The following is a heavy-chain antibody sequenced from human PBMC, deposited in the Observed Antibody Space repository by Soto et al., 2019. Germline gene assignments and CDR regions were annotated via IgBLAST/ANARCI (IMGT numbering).Heavy chain of an antibody. J-gene: IGHJ3*02. CDR3: ASVMEWLFADDAFDI. CDR1: GFTFSSYW. D-gene: IGHD3-3*01. V-gene: IGHV3-7*03. Sequence: GSLRLSCAASGFTFSSYWMSWVRQAPGKGLEWVANIKQDGSEKYYVDSVKGRFTISRDNAKNSLYLQMNSLRAEDTAVYYCASVMEWLFADDAFDIWGQGTMVTVSS. CDR2: IKQDGSEK.